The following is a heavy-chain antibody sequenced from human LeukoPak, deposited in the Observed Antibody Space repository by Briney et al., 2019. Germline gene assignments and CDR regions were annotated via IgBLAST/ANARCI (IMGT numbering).Heavy chain of an antibody. J-gene: IGHJ4*02. CDR3: ARIGFGFSYGQGFDY. CDR1: GFTFSSYS. CDR2: ISHDGSNK. D-gene: IGHD5-18*01. V-gene: IGHV3-30*03. Sequence: GGSLRLSCAASGFTFSSYSMNWVRQAPGKGLAWVAVISHDGSNKYYADSVKGRFTVSRDNSENTLYLQMNSLRPEDTAIYYCARIGFGFSYGQGFDYWGQGTLVSVSS.